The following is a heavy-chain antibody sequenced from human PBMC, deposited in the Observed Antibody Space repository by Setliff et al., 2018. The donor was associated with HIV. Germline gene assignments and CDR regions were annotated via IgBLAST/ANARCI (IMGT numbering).Heavy chain of an antibody. Sequence: ASVKVSCKAFGYSFSTNAIHWVRQAPGQRLEWMGYINAGDDNTRYSEKFQGRVTITRDTSANTAYMELSSLRSEDTAVYYCARGSCSGCYLSDYWGLGTLVTVSS. CDR3: ARGSCSGCYLSDY. V-gene: IGHV1-3*01. D-gene: IGHD6-19*01. CDR1: GYSFSTNA. CDR2: INAGDDNT. J-gene: IGHJ4*02.